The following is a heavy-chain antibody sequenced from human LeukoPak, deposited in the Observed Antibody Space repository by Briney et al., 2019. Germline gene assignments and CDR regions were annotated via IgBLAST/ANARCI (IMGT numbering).Heavy chain of an antibody. Sequence: SETLSLTCTLSGGSCSTYYWSWLRQPPGKGLEWIGYFYYTGSTDFNTSLKSPVTISVGTSKNQFSLKLSSVTAAEPAFYSFARVRPDYDCWSGCFDPWGQGNLVTVSS. V-gene: IGHV4-59*12. CDR1: GGSCSTYY. CDR2: FYYTGST. J-gene: IGHJ5*02. D-gene: IGHD3-3*01. CDR3: ARVRPDYDCWSGCFDP.